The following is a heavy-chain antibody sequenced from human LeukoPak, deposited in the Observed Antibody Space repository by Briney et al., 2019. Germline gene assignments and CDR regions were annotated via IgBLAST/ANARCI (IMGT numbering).Heavy chain of an antibody. CDR2: IYYSGST. D-gene: IGHD6-13*01. J-gene: IGHJ4*02. CDR3: ARGEEQQLAPDY. CDR1: GGSISSSSYY. V-gene: IGHV4-39*01. Sequence: PSETLSLTCTVSGGSISSSSYYWGWIRQPPGKGLEWIGSIYYSGSTSYNPSLKSRVTISVDTSKNQFSLKLTSVTAADTAVYYCARGEEQQLAPDYWGQGTLVTVSS.